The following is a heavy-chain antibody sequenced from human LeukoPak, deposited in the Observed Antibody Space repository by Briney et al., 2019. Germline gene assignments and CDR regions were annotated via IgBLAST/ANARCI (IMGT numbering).Heavy chain of an antibody. CDR1: GYTFTSYY. Sequence: ASVKVSCKASGYTFTSYYMHWVRQAPGQGLEWMGIINPSGGSTSYAQKFQGRVAMTRDMSTSTVYMELSSLRSEDTAVYYCARDSSLSVAVAGIDAFDIWGQGTMVTVSS. CDR2: INPSGGST. D-gene: IGHD6-19*01. CDR3: ARDSSLSVAVAGIDAFDI. V-gene: IGHV1-46*01. J-gene: IGHJ3*02.